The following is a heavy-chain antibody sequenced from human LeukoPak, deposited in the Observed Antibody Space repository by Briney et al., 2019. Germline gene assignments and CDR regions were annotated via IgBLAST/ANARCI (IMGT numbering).Heavy chain of an antibody. CDR3: ARGSYDYVWGSYPSFDY. CDR2: INHNGST. Sequence: KPSETLSLTCAVYGGSFSGYYWSWIRQPPGKGLEWIGEINHNGSTNYNPSLKSRVTISVDTSKNQFSLKLSSVTAADTAVYYCARGSYDYVWGSYPSFDYWGQGTLVTVSS. V-gene: IGHV4-34*01. D-gene: IGHD3-16*02. CDR1: GGSFSGYY. J-gene: IGHJ4*02.